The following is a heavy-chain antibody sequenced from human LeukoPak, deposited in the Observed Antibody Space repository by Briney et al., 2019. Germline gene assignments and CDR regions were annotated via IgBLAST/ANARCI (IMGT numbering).Heavy chain of an antibody. Sequence: SETLSLTCTVSGGSISSSSYYWGWIRQPPGKGLEWIGSIYYSGSTYYNPSLKSRVTISVDTSKNQFSLKLSSVTTADTAVYYCARGGSGWNYYYYYMDVWGKGTTVTISS. CDR3: ARGGSGWNYYYYYMDV. D-gene: IGHD6-19*01. CDR1: GGSISSSSYY. CDR2: IYYSGST. V-gene: IGHV4-39*07. J-gene: IGHJ6*03.